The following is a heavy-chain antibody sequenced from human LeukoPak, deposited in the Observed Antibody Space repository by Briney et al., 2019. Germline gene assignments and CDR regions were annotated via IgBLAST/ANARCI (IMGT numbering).Heavy chain of an antibody. CDR2: ISSSSSTI. J-gene: IGHJ6*03. D-gene: IGHD3-10*01. CDR3: ARDSGGGELFYYYYYYMDV. Sequence: GGSLRLSCAASGFTFSSYSMNWVRQAPGKGLEWVSYISSSSSTIYYADPVKGRFTISRDNAKNSLYLQMNSLRAEDTAVYYCARDSGGGELFYYYYYYMDVWAKGPRSPSP. V-gene: IGHV3-48*01. CDR1: GFTFSSYS.